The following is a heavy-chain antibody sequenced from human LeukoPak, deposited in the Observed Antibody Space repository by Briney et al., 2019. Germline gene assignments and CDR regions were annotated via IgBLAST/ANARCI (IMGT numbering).Heavy chain of an antibody. CDR3: ATGVPYYYDSSGYRAFDI. D-gene: IGHD3-22*01. V-gene: IGHV1-24*01. CDR2: FDPEDGET. J-gene: IGHJ3*02. CDR1: GYTLTELS. Sequence: ASVKVSCKVSGYTLTELSMHWVRQAPGKGLEWMGGFDPEDGETIYAQKFQGRVTMTEDTSTDTAYMELRSLRSEDTAVYYCATGVPYYYDSSGYRAFDIWGQGTMVTVSS.